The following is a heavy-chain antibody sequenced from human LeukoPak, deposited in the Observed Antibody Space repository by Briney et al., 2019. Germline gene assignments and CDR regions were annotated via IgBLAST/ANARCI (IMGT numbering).Heavy chain of an antibody. V-gene: IGHV3-15*01. CDR2: IKSKTDGGTT. D-gene: IGHD2-21*02. Sequence: TGGSLRLSCAASGFTFSNAWMSWVRQAPGKGLEWVGRIKSKTDGGTTDYAAPVKGRFTISRDDSKNTLYLQMNSLRAEDTAVYYCAKLTVVTARDAFDIWGQGTMVTVSS. CDR1: GFTFSNAW. CDR3: AKLTVVTARDAFDI. J-gene: IGHJ3*02.